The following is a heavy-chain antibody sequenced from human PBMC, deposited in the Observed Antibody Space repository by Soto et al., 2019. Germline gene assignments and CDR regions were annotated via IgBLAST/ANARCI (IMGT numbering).Heavy chain of an antibody. CDR2: FDPENGET. V-gene: IGHV1-24*01. CDR1: GYTLTELS. D-gene: IGHD5-12*01. J-gene: IGHJ5*02. Sequence: ASVKVSCKVSGYTLTELSMHWVRQAPGKGLEWMGGFDPENGETIYAQKFQGRVSIIEDASTDTAYMELSSLRSEDTAVYYCAKWVATMVNGFDPWGQGTLVTVSS. CDR3: AKWVATMVNGFDP.